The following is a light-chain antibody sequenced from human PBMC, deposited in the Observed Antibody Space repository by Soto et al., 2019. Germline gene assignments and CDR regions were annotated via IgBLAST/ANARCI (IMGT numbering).Light chain of an antibody. CDR1: QTVRNNY. Sequence: EFALTQSPGTLSLSPGERATLSCRASQTVRNNYLAWYQQKPGQAPRLLIYDASSRATGIPDRFSGSGSGTDFTLTISRLEPEDFAVYYCQQYGSSLGVTFGGGTKVDIK. CDR2: DAS. J-gene: IGKJ4*01. V-gene: IGKV3-20*01. CDR3: QQYGSSLGVT.